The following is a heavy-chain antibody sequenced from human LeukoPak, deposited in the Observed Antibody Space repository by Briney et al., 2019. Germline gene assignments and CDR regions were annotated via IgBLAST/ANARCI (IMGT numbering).Heavy chain of an antibody. CDR3: ARGPPSAGYGGNSFFDY. Sequence: ASVKVSCKASGYTFTGYYMHWVRQAPGQGLEWMGWINPNGGGTNYAQKFQGRVTMTRDTSISTAYMELSRLRSDDTAVYYCARGPPSAGYGGNSFFDYWGQGTLVTVSS. D-gene: IGHD4-23*01. V-gene: IGHV1-2*02. CDR1: GYTFTGYY. J-gene: IGHJ4*02. CDR2: INPNGGGT.